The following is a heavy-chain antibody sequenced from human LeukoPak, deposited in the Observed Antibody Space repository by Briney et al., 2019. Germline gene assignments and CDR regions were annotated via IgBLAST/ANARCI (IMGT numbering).Heavy chain of an antibody. CDR3: ARDGGEYDLDV. CDR1: GYTFSGYY. V-gene: IGHV1-2*02. D-gene: IGHD3-16*01. J-gene: IGHJ6*02. CDR2: IHSNSAAT. Sequence: GASVKVSCKASGYTFSGYYMYWVRQAPGQGLEWMGWIHSNSAATTYAQKFQGRISMTRDTSITTTYMELSRLTSDDTAVYFCARDGGEYDLDVWGQGITVTVSS.